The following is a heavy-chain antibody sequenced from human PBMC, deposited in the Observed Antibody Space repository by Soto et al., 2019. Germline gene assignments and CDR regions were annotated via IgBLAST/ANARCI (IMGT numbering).Heavy chain of an antibody. V-gene: IGHV4-59*01. D-gene: IGHD1-20*01. J-gene: IGHJ4*02. CDR3: ARGNNWILN. CDR1: GGSISSYY. Sequence: SETLSLTCTVSGGSISSYYWSWIRQPPGKGLEWIGYIYYSGSTNYNPSFKSRVTISVNTSKNQFSLKLSSVTAADTAVYYRARGNNWILNWGQGTLVTVSS. CDR2: IYYSGST.